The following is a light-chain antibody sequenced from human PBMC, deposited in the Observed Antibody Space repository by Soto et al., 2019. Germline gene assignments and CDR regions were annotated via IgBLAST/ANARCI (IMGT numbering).Light chain of an antibody. J-gene: IGLJ1*01. CDR3: FSFTTISTHV. Sequence: QSGLKQPASLSGSPVRSITISCTGPSRYIGAYDYVSWFQQHPGKAPKRMLSEVNNRPSGVSNRFSGSKSGNTAYLTISGLQVEDEAEYFCFSFTTISTHVFGTGTTVNV. CDR2: EVN. CDR1: SRYIGAYDY. V-gene: IGLV2-14*01.